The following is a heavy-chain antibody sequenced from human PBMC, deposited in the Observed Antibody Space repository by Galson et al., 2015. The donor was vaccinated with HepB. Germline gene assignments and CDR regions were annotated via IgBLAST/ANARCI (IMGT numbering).Heavy chain of an antibody. D-gene: IGHD2-2*01. CDR3: AKELVPAAIAYYYYGMDV. CDR1: GFTVSSNY. Sequence: PRLSCAASGFTVSSNYMSWVRQAPGKGLEWVSAISGSGGSTYYADSVKGRFTISRDNSKNTLYLQMNSLRAEDTAVYYCAKELVPAAIAYYYYGMDVWGQGTTVTVSS. J-gene: IGHJ6*02. CDR2: ISGSGGST. V-gene: IGHV3-23*01.